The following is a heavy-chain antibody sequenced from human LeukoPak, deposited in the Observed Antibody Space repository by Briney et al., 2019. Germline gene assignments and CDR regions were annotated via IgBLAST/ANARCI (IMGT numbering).Heavy chain of an antibody. V-gene: IGHV4-39*07. CDR3: ATLTGGDDAFDI. CDR1: GGSISSSSYY. CDR2: IYHSGST. Sequence: SETLSLTCTVSGGSISSSSYYWGWIRQPPGKGLEWIGGIYHSGSTYYNPSLKSRVTISVLTSKNRFSLKLSSVTAADTAVYYCATLTGGDDAFDIWGQGTMVTVSS. D-gene: IGHD4-23*01. J-gene: IGHJ3*02.